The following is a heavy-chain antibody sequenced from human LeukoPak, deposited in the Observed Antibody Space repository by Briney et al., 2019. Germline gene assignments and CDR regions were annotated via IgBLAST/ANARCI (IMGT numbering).Heavy chain of an antibody. CDR3: ARDTAEGLDY. Sequence: GGSLRLSCVVSRFTFSSHWMTWLRQAPGKGLEWVANIKPDGSQRNYVNSVKGRFTISRDNAKNSLYLHMNNLGVDDTAVYYCARDTAEGLDYWGQGTLVTVSP. CDR2: IKPDGSQR. J-gene: IGHJ4*02. D-gene: IGHD1-14*01. V-gene: IGHV3-7*01. CDR1: RFTFSSHW.